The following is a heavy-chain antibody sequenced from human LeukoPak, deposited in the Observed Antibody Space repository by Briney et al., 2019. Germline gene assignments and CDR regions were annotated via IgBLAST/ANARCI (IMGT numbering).Heavy chain of an antibody. V-gene: IGHV4-39*07. Sequence: SETLSLTCSVSGGSISSTGHYWGWIRQSPEKGLDWIGSIYSNGNTYYNPSVKSRVTMSVDTSKNQFSLKLTSMTAAETAVYYCARSATVTTGYFDYRGQGALATVSS. CDR2: IYSNGNT. CDR1: GGSISSTGHY. J-gene: IGHJ4*02. D-gene: IGHD4-17*01. CDR3: ARSATVTTGYFDY.